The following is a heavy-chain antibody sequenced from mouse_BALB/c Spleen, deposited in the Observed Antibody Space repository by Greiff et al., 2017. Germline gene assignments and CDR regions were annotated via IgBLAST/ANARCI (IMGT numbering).Heavy chain of an antibody. CDR2: IWSGGST. V-gene: IGHV2-4-1*01. CDR3: ARKVYYYGSSYWAMDY. CDR1: GFSLTSYG. D-gene: IGHD1-1*01. J-gene: IGHJ4*01. Sequence: QVQLKESGPGLVQPSQSLSITCTVSGFSLTSYGVHWVRQSPGKGLEWLGVIWSGGSTDYNAAFISRLSISKDNSKSQVFFKMNSLQADDTAIYYCARKVYYYGSSYWAMDYWGQGTSVTVSS.